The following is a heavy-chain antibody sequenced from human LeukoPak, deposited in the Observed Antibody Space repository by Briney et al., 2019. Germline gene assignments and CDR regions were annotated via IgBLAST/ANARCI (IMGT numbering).Heavy chain of an antibody. CDR1: GFTFGSYA. CDR3: AKDRRASLDVFPLDY. J-gene: IGHJ4*02. CDR2: ISGSGGST. Sequence: PGGSLRLSCAASGFTFGSYAMGWVRQAPGKGLEWVSAISGSGGSTYYADSVKGRFTISRDNSKNTLYLQMNSLRAEDTAVYYCAKDRRASLDVFPLDYWGQGTLVTVSS. D-gene: IGHD1-1*01. V-gene: IGHV3-23*01.